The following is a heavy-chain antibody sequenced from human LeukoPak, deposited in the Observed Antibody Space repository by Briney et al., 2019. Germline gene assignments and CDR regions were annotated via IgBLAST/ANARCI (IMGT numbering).Heavy chain of an antibody. CDR2: INHSGST. D-gene: IGHD2-15*01. Sequence: SETLSLTCAVYGGSFSGYYWSWLRQPPGKGLEWIGEINHSGSTNYNPSLKSRVTISVDTSKNQFSLKLSSVTAADTAVYYCASICSGCSCYSDYWGQGTLVTVSS. CDR1: GGSFSGYY. CDR3: ASICSGCSCYSDY. V-gene: IGHV4-34*01. J-gene: IGHJ4*02.